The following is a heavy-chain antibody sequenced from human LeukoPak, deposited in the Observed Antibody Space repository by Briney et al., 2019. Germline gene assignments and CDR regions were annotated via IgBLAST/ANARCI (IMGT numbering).Heavy chain of an antibody. Sequence: ASVKVSCKASGYTFTSYGISWVRQAPGQGLEWMGWISAYNRNTNYAQKLQGRVTMTTDTSTSTAYMELRSLRSDDTAVYYCARGPFSSGWYPSFDYWGQGTLVTVSS. V-gene: IGHV1-18*01. J-gene: IGHJ4*02. D-gene: IGHD6-19*01. CDR2: ISAYNRNT. CDR1: GYTFTSYG. CDR3: ARGPFSSGWYPSFDY.